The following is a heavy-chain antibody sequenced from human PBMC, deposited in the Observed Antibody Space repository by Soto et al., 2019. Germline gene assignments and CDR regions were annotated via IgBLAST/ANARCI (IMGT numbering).Heavy chain of an antibody. V-gene: IGHV1-69*01. Sequence: QVQLVQSGADVKKPGSSVKVSCKASGGTFSSYAISWVRQAPGQGLEWVGGIIPRFGTANYAQKFQGRVTITADESTSTAYMELSSLRSEDTSMYYCAKVKYDSSGYYRNFDYWGQETLVTVSS. CDR1: GGTFSSYA. CDR3: AKVKYDSSGYYRNFDY. D-gene: IGHD3-22*01. J-gene: IGHJ4*02. CDR2: IIPRFGTA.